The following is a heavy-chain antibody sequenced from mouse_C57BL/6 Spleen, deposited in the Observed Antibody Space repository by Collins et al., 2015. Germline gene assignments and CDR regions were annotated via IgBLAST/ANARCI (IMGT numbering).Heavy chain of an antibody. CDR1: GYTFTDYN. J-gene: IGHJ3*01. CDR3: ARSGYDGYYWFAY. D-gene: IGHD2-3*01. V-gene: IGHV1-18*01. Sequence: VQLQQPGAELVKPGASVKIPCKASGYTFTDYNMDWVKQSHGKSLEWIGDINPNNGGTIYNQKFKGKATLTVDKSSSTAYMELRSLTSEDTAVYYCARSGYDGYYWFAYWGQGTLVTVSA. CDR2: INPNNGGT.